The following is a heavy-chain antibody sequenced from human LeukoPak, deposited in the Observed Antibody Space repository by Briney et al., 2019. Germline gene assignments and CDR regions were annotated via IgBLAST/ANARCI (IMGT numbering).Heavy chain of an antibody. CDR3: ARISSYCGGDCYNWGVVSGFDY. CDR1: GFTFSSYS. D-gene: IGHD2-21*02. V-gene: IGHV3-48*04. J-gene: IGHJ4*02. CDR2: ISSSSSTI. Sequence: PGGCLRLSCAASGFTFSSYSMNWVRQAPGKGLEWVSYISSSSSTIYYADSVKGRFTISRDNAKNSLYPQMNSLRAEDTAVYYCARISSYCGGDCYNWGVVSGFDYWGQGTLVTVSS.